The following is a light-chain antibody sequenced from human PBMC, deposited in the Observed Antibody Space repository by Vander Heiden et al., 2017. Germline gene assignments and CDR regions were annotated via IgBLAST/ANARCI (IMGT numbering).Light chain of an antibody. CDR1: SSDVGEYNY. CDR3: SSYAGSNNYV. J-gene: IGLJ1*01. CDR2: EVS. V-gene: IGLV2-8*01. Sequence: QSALTQPPSASGSPGQSVTISCTGTSSDVGEYNYVSWYQQHPGKAPKLMIYEVSKRPSGVPDSFSGSKSGNTASLTVSGLQAEDEADYYCSSYAGSNNYVFGTGTKVTVL.